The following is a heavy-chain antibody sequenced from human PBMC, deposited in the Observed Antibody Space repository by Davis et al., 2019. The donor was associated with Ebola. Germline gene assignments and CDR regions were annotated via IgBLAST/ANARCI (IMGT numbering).Heavy chain of an antibody. CDR3: VKGRSAFHREDYMDV. D-gene: IGHD6-19*01. Sequence: SLKISCSVSGFTFDDYAMHWVRQAPGKGLEWVSGISWNSGSIGYGESVKGRFTISRDNAKNSVYLQMNSLRGEDTAFYYCVKGRSAFHREDYMDVWGKGTTVTVSS. CDR2: ISWNSGSI. J-gene: IGHJ6*03. CDR1: GFTFDDYA. V-gene: IGHV3-9*01.